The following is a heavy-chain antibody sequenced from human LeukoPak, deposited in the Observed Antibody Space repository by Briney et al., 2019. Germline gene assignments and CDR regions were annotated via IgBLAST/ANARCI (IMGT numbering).Heavy chain of an antibody. D-gene: IGHD1-26*01. CDR1: GGSISSYY. Sequence: PSETLSLTCTVSGGSISSYYWSWIRQPPGKXXXXXXYIYYSGSTNYNPSLKSRVTISVDTSKNQFSLKLSSVTAADTAVYYCARGEGIVGATFHYWGQGTLVTVSS. J-gene: IGHJ4*02. CDR2: IYYSGST. CDR3: ARGEGIVGATFHY. V-gene: IGHV4-59*01.